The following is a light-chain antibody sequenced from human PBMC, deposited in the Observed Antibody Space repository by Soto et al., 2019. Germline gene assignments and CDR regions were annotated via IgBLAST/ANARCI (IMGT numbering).Light chain of an antibody. CDR3: SSYAGSNNLV. V-gene: IGLV2-8*01. CDR1: SSDVGGYNY. CDR2: EVT. Sequence: QSALTQPPSASGSPGQSVTISCTGASSDVGGYNYVSWYQQYPGKAPKLIIYEVTKRPSDGPDRFSGSKSGNTASLTVSGLQCEDEADYYCSSYAGSNNLVFGGGTKLTVL. J-gene: IGLJ2*01.